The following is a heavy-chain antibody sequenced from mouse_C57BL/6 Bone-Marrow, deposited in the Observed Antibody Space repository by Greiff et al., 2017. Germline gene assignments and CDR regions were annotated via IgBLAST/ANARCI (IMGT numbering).Heavy chain of an antibody. V-gene: IGHV5-9-1*02. CDR3: TRIYYDYDAWYFDV. J-gene: IGHJ1*03. D-gene: IGHD2-4*01. CDR1: GFTFSSYA. CDR2: ISSGGDYI. Sequence: EVKLMESGEGLVKPGGSLKLSCAASGFTFSSYAMSWVRQTPEKRLEWVAYISSGGDYIYYADTVKGRFTISRDNARNTLYLQMSSLKSEDTAMDYCTRIYYDYDAWYFDVWGTGTTVTVSS.